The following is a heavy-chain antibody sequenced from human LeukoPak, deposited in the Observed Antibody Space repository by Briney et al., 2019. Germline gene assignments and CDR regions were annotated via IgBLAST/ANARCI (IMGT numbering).Heavy chain of an antibody. CDR3: ARGKGRYYYDSSGYSNWFDP. Sequence: SQTLSLTCTVSGGSISSGDYYWSSIRQPPGKGLEWIGYIYYSGSTYYNSSLKSRVTISVDTSKNQFSLKLSSVTAAGTAVYYCARGKGRYYYDSSGYSNWFDPWGQGTLVTVSS. CDR1: GGSISSGDYY. V-gene: IGHV4-30-4*08. CDR2: IYYSGST. D-gene: IGHD3-22*01. J-gene: IGHJ5*02.